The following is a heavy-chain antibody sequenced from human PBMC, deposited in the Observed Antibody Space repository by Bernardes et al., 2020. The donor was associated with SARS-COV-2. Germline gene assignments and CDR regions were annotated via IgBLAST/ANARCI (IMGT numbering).Heavy chain of an antibody. CDR3: ARVVSGPHVGADAFAV. CDR2: INGAGTT. Sequence: GSLRLSCTAYGFTFSSFAMSWFRQTSDKGLDWLSAINGAGTTYYADSVKGRFTIARDNSKYTLYLQMDSLTAEDTAIYYCARVVSGPHVGADAFAVWGRGTIVTVSS. D-gene: IGHD6-19*01. CDR1: GFTFSSFA. V-gene: IGHV3-23*01. J-gene: IGHJ3*01.